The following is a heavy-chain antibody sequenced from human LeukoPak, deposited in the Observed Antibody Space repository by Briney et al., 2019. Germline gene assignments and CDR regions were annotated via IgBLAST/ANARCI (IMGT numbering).Heavy chain of an antibody. V-gene: IGHV1-18*01. CDR1: GYTFTSYG. CDR2: ISAYNGNT. CDR3: ARDIRAARDKNWFDP. J-gene: IGHJ5*02. D-gene: IGHD2-15*01. Sequence: ASVKVSCKASGYTFTSYGISWVRQAPGQGLEWMGWISAYNGNTNYAQKLKGRVAMTTDTSTSTAYMELRSLRSDDTAVYYCARDIRAARDKNWFDPWGQGTLVTVSS.